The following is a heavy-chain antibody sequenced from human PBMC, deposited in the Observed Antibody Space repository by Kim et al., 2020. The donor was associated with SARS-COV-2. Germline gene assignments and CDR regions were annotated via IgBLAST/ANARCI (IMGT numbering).Heavy chain of an antibody. Sequence: SETLSLTCTVPGGSISTTDYFWGWIRQSPGNGLEWFGSIYYSGSTYYNPSLRSRVTISVDTSKNQFSLSLTSVTAADTAVYYCARLPCSGCSFSYWYFDLWGQRTLVTVSS. J-gene: IGHJ2*01. CDR2: IYYSGST. D-gene: IGHD2-15*01. CDR1: GGSISTTDYF. V-gene: IGHV4-39*01. CDR3: ARLPCSGCSFSYWYFDL.